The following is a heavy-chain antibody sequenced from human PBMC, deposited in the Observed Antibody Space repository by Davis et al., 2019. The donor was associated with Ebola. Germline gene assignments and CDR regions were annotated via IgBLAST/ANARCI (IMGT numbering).Heavy chain of an antibody. D-gene: IGHD5-24*01. CDR1: GFTFSSYA. V-gene: IGHV3-33*08. Sequence: PGGSLRLSCAASGFTFSSYAMHWVRQAPGKGLEWVAVIWYDGSNKYYADSVKGRFTISRDNAKNSLYLQMNSLRDEDTAVYYCARVEVATISSVLYYYYGMDVWGQGTTVTVSS. CDR2: IWYDGSNK. CDR3: ARVEVATISSVLYYYYGMDV. J-gene: IGHJ6*02.